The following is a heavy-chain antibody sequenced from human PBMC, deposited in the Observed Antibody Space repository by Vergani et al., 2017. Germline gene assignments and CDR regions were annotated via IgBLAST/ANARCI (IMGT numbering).Heavy chain of an antibody. V-gene: IGHV3-9*01. CDR3: AKGFLEWLPSDYMDV. D-gene: IGHD3-3*01. Sequence: EVQLVESGGGLVQPGRSLRLSCAASGFTFDDYAMHWVRQAPGKGLEWVSGISWNRGSIGYADSVKGRFTISRDNAKNSLYLQMTSLRAEDTALYYCAKGFLEWLPSDYMDVWGKGTTVTVSS. J-gene: IGHJ6*03. CDR1: GFTFDDYA. CDR2: ISWNRGSI.